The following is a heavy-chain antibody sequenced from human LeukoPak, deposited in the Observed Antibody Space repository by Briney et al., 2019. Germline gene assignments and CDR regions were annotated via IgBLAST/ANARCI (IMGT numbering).Heavy chain of an antibody. V-gene: IGHV1-8*01. CDR2: MNPNSGDT. D-gene: IGHD5-12*01. CDR3: ARDQEWLQSAFDY. CDR1: GYTFTSYD. J-gene: IGHJ4*02. Sequence: ASVKVSCKASGYTFTSYDINWVRQATGQGLEWMGWMNPNSGDTGYAQKFQGRVTMTRNTSISTAYMELSSLRSEDTAVYYCARDQEWLQSAFDYWGQGTLVTVSS.